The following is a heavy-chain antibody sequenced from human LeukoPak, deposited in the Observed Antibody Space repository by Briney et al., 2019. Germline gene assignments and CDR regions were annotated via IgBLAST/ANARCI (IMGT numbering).Heavy chain of an antibody. J-gene: IGHJ6*03. Sequence: ASVKVSCKASGYTFSDYYMHWVRQAPGQGLEWMGWINPNSGGTNYAQKFQGRVTMTRDTSISTAYMELSRLRSDDTAVYYCARARGSGWYYYYYYMDVWGKGTTVTVSS. D-gene: IGHD6-19*01. CDR2: INPNSGGT. CDR1: GYTFSDYY. CDR3: ARARGSGWYYYYYYMDV. V-gene: IGHV1-2*02.